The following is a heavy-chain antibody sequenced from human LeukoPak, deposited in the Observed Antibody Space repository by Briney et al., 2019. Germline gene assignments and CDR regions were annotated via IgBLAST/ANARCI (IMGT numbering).Heavy chain of an antibody. J-gene: IGHJ4*02. D-gene: IGHD1-26*01. CDR3: VKESPYGSPRFYYFDD. V-gene: IGHV3-23*01. CDR1: GFTFSNYA. CDR2: ISGSDGRT. Sequence: SGGSLRLSCAASGFTFSNYAMSWVRQAPGKWPEWVSAISGSDGRTFYADSVKGRSTISRDNFRNTLYLQMNSLRPEDTAVYYCVKESPYGSPRFYYFDDWGQGTLVTVSS.